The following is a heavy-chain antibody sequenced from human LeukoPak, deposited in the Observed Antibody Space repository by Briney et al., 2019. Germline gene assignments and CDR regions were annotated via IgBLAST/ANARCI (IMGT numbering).Heavy chain of an antibody. V-gene: IGHV1-69*13. J-gene: IGHJ6*03. CDR1: GGTFSSYA. Sequence: SVKVSCKAPGGTFSSYAISWVRQAPGQGLEWMGGIIPIFGTANYAQKFQGRVTITADESTSTAYMELSSLRSEDTAVYYCARGSYVEYGLYYYYYMDVWGKGTTVTVSS. CDR3: ARGSYVEYGLYYYYYMDV. D-gene: IGHD2-2*01. CDR2: IIPIFGTA.